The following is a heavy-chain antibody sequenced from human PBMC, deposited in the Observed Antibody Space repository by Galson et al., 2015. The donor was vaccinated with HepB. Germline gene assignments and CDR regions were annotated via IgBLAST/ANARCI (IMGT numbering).Heavy chain of an antibody. J-gene: IGHJ3*02. CDR1: DSTFSSYT. V-gene: IGHV3-48*04. Sequence: SLRLSCAASDSTFSSYTMNRVRQTPGKGLQWVSYISTNGVTIHYADSVKGRFTIARDNAKNTMWLQMNSLRAEDTAVYYCATTKFGSGAYWTFDIWGQGTLVTVAS. D-gene: IGHD4/OR15-4a*01. CDR2: ISTNGVTI. CDR3: ATTKFGSGAYWTFDI.